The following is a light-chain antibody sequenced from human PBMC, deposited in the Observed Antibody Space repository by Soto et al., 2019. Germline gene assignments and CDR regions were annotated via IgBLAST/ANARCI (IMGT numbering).Light chain of an antibody. J-gene: IGKJ4*01. V-gene: IGKV3D-20*02. CDR1: QSVSSNF. CDR2: DSS. Sequence: EIVMTQSPATLSVSPGERATLSCRASQSVSSNFLAWYQHKPGQAPRLLIYDSSSRATGIPARFSGSGSGTDFTLTISSLEPEDFAVYYCQQRSNWPLTFGGGTKVDI. CDR3: QQRSNWPLT.